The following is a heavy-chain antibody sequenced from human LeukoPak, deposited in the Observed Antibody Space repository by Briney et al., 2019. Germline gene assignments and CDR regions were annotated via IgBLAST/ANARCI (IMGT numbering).Heavy chain of an antibody. J-gene: IGHJ2*01. CDR3: ARGSSWYRIFDL. CDR1: GGSISSSSYY. V-gene: IGHV4-39*06. CDR2: IYYSGST. D-gene: IGHD6-13*01. Sequence: SETLSLTCTVSGGSISSSSYYWGWIRQPPGKGLEWIGSIYYSGSTYYNPSLKSRVTISVDTSKNQFPLKLSSVTAADTAVYYCARGSSWYRIFDLWGRGTLVTVSS.